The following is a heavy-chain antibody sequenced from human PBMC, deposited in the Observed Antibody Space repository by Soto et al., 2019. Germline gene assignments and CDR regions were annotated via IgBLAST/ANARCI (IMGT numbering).Heavy chain of an antibody. D-gene: IGHD3-3*01. CDR2: IYYSGSP. CDR1: GGSISSSY. Sequence: XGRLNITCTVSGGSISSSYWCWNRQPSGNGLEWIVYIYYSGSPNYNPSLKSRVTISVDTSKNQFSLKLSSVTAADTAVYYCARDLRDTIFRVGANWFDPWGQGTMVTVSS. J-gene: IGHJ5*02. CDR3: ARDLRDTIFRVGANWFDP. V-gene: IGHV4-59*01.